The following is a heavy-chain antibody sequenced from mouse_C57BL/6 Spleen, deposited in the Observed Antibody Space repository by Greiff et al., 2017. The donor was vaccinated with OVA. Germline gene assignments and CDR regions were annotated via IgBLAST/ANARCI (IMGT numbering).Heavy chain of an antibody. V-gene: IGHV1-80*01. J-gene: IGHJ1*03. CDR3: ARTGDPVEYFDV. CDR2: IYPGDGDT. CDR1: GYAFSSYW. Sequence: QVQLQQSGAELVKPGASVKISCKASGYAFSSYWMNWVKQRPGKGLEWIGQIYPGDGDTNYNGKFKGKATLTADKSSSTAYMQLSSLTSEDSAVXFCARTGDPVEYFDVWGTGTTVTVSS.